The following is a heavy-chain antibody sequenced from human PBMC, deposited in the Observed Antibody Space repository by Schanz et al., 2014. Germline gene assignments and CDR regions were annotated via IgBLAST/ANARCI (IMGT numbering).Heavy chain of an antibody. J-gene: IGHJ4*02. V-gene: IGHV3-21*01. CDR1: RLTFANED. CDR3: SRGIVGGLDC. D-gene: IGHD3-16*01. Sequence: EEQMVESGGGLVKPGGSLILSCAASRLTFANEDIHWVRQAPGKGLEWVSVINSRNEVFSIDSVRGRFTIFRDTPKKSAYLQTNSPSAYDTAVYYCSRGIVGGLDCWGQGTLVTVSS. CDR2: INSRNEV.